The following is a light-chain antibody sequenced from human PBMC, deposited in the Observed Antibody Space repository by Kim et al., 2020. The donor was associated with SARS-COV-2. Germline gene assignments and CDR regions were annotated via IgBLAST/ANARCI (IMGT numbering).Light chain of an antibody. CDR3: QAWDNTWV. J-gene: IGLJ3*02. CDR1: KLGDKY. V-gene: IGLV3-1*01. CDR2: QDT. Sequence: SYELTQPPSVSVSPGQTVTNPCSGDKLGDKYSSWYQQQPGQAPVLVIYQDTKRPSGIPERFSGSNSGNTATLTISGAQAMDEADYYCQAWDNTWVFGGGT.